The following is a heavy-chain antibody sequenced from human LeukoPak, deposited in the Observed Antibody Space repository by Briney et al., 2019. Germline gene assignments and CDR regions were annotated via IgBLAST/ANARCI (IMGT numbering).Heavy chain of an antibody. D-gene: IGHD5-18*01. V-gene: IGHV4-59*11. CDR3: AREDTAMVYAFDI. J-gene: IGHJ3*02. CDR1: GGSISSHY. Sequence: SETLSLTCTVSGGSISSHYWSWIRQPPGKGLEWIGYIYYSGSTNYNPSLKSRVTISVDTSKNQFSLKLSSVTAANTAVYYCAREDTAMVYAFDIWGQGTMVTVSS. CDR2: IYYSGST.